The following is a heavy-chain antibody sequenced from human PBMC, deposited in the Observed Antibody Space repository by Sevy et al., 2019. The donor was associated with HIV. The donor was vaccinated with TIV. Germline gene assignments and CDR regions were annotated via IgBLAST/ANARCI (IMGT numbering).Heavy chain of an antibody. CDR2: ISSGGRT. Sequence: GGSLRLSCAASGFTVSSDYMSWVRQAPGKGLEGVSLISSGGRTYYSDSVKGRFAVSRDNSKNTLYLQMNSLRAEDTALYYWARDEGSDWTFDYWGQGALVTVSS. D-gene: IGHD1-1*01. V-gene: IGHV3-53*01. CDR3: ARDEGSDWTFDY. CDR1: GFTVSSDY. J-gene: IGHJ4*02.